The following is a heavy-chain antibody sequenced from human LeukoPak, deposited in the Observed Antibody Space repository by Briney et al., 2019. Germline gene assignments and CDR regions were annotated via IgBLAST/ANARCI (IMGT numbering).Heavy chain of an antibody. CDR1: GFTFDDYA. J-gene: IGHJ6*02. CDR2: ISWNSGSI. D-gene: IGHD5-18*01. CDR3: AKDRLRRSNYYYGMDV. Sequence: GRSLRLSCAASGFTFDDYAMHWVRQAPGKGLEWVSGISWNSGSIGYADSVKGRFTISRDNAKNSLYLQMNSLRAEDTALYYCAKDRLRRSNYYYGMDVWGQGTTVTVSS. V-gene: IGHV3-9*01.